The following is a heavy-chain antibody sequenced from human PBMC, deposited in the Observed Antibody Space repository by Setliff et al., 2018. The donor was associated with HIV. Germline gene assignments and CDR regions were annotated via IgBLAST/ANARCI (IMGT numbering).Heavy chain of an antibody. J-gene: IGHJ5*02. V-gene: IGHV3-23*01. CDR3: AKGVKWLDP. D-gene: IGHD3-16*01. CDR2: VSSTGRST. Sequence: PGGSLRLSCAASGFIFTSTAMNWVRQAPGRGLQWVASVSSTGRSTYYADSVQGRFTISRDNSKGILYLQVNSLRAEDTAVYYCAKGVKWLDPWGQGTLVTVSS. CDR1: GFIFTSTA.